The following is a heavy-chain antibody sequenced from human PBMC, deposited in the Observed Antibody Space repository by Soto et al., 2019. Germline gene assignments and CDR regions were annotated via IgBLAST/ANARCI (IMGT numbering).Heavy chain of an antibody. CDR1: GGSFSTYY. CDR3: ARGRPTRWKWNDPSKSSVDY. D-gene: IGHD1-1*01. J-gene: IGHJ4*02. V-gene: IGHV4-34*01. Sequence: QVQLQQWGAGLLKPSETLSLTCAVSGGSFSTYYWTWIRQSPGKGLEWIGEINHGGSTNYNPSLKCRVTISVDSSTNQFALNLNSMTDADTAVYYCARGRPTRWKWNDPSKSSVDYWGQGSLVPVSS. CDR2: INHGGST.